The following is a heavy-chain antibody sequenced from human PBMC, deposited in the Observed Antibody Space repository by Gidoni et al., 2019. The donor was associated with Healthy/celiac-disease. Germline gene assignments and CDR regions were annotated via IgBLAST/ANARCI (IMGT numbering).Heavy chain of an antibody. CDR1: GGSISSSSYY. Sequence: QLQLQESGPGLVKPSETLSLTCAVSGGSISSSSYYWGWIRQPPGKGLEWIGSIYYSGSTYYNPSLKSRVTISVDTSKNQFSLKLSSVTAADTAVYYCARRVVAAPYYYMDVWGKGTTVTVSS. V-gene: IGHV4-39*01. CDR3: ARRVVAAPYYYMDV. J-gene: IGHJ6*03. D-gene: IGHD2-15*01. CDR2: IYYSGST.